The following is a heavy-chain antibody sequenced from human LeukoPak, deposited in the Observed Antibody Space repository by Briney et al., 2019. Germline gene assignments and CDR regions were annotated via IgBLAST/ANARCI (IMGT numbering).Heavy chain of an antibody. D-gene: IGHD3-3*01. CDR2: ISSSSSYI. V-gene: IGHV3-21*01. Sequence: GGSLRLSCAASGFTFSSYSMNWVRQAPGKGLEWVSSISSSSSYIYYADSVKGRFTISRDNSKNTLYLQMNSLRAEDTAVYYCARSTYDFWSGYYTPYYYYGMDVWGQGTTVTVSS. J-gene: IGHJ6*02. CDR3: ARSTYDFWSGYYTPYYYYGMDV. CDR1: GFTFSSYS.